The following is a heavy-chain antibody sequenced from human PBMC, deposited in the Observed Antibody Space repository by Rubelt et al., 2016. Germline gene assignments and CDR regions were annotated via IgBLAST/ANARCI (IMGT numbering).Heavy chain of an antibody. V-gene: IGHV3-33*01. D-gene: IGHD2-2*02. CDR1: GLTFSSYG. CDR2: IWYDGSNK. CDR3: ARVRYCSSTSCYILGEYYYYGMDV. J-gene: IGHJ6*02. Sequence: RGESGGGVVQPGRSLRLSCAASGLTFSSYGMHWVRQAPGKGLEWVAVIWYDGSNKYYAASVKGRFNISRDNSKNTMYLQMNSLRAEDTAVYYCARVRYCSSTSCYILGEYYYYGMDVWGQGTTVTVSS.